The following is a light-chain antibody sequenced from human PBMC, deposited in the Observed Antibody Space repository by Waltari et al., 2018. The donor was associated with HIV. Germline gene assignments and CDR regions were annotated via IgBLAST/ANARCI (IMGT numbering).Light chain of an antibody. CDR1: QDIRNY. CDR3: QQYAT. Sequence: DIQLTQSPSSLSASVGDRVTITCQASQDIRNYLNWYQQKAGKAPTLLIYDASNLGTGVPSRFSGSRSGTTFTFTISGLQPEDIATYYCQQYATFGQGTKLEIK. J-gene: IGKJ2*01. V-gene: IGKV1-33*01. CDR2: DAS.